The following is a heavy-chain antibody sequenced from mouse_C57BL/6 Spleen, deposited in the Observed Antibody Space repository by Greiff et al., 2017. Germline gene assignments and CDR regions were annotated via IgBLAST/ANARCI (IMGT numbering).Heavy chain of an antibody. V-gene: IGHV1-42*01. CDR1: GYSFTGYY. D-gene: IGHD1-1*01. J-gene: IGHJ2*01. Sequence: VQLQQSGPELVKPGASVKISCKASGYSFTGYYMNWVKQSPEKSLEWIGEINPSTGGTTYNQKFKAKATLTVDKSSSTAYMQLKSLTSEDSAVYYCARLLRGFDYWGQGTTLTVAS. CDR2: INPSTGGT. CDR3: ARLLRGFDY.